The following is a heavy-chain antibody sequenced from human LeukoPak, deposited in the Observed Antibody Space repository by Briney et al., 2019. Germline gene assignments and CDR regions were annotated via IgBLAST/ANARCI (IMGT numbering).Heavy chain of an antibody. V-gene: IGHV1-2*02. Sequence: ASVKVSCKASGYTFTDYYMHWVRQAPGQGFEWMGWIHPNDGDTNYAQTLQGRVTMTRDTYISTVHMEVSRLRSDDTAVYYCARANFFYCSSTTCFFDYWGQGTLVNV. CDR3: ARANFFYCSSTTCFFDY. CDR1: GYTFTDYY. J-gene: IGHJ4*02. CDR2: IHPNDGDT. D-gene: IGHD2-2*01.